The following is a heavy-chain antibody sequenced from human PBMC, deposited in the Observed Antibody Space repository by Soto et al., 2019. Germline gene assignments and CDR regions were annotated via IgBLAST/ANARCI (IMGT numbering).Heavy chain of an antibody. V-gene: IGHV3-23*01. CDR3: AKDRLPTSGQRFYFDS. D-gene: IGHD6-6*01. Sequence: GGSLRLSCVTSGITFSTYAMTWVRQVQGRGLQWVSTILPDETGFYTVSVKGRFTISRDNYRGIVYLQMNDLWVEDAAIYYCAKDRLPTSGQRFYFDSWGQGSLVTVSS. J-gene: IGHJ4*02. CDR2: ILPDETG. CDR1: GITFSTYA.